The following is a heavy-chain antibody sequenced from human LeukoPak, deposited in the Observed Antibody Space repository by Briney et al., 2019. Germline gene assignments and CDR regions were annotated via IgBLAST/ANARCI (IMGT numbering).Heavy chain of an antibody. Sequence: ASVKVSCKASGYTSTGYYMHWVRQAPGQGLEWMGWINPNSGGTNYAQKFQGRVTMTRDTSISTAYMELSRLRSDDTAVYYCARDRGLSSWYFDYWGQGTLVTVSS. D-gene: IGHD6-13*01. CDR1: GYTSTGYY. V-gene: IGHV1-2*02. CDR3: ARDRGLSSWYFDY. CDR2: INPNSGGT. J-gene: IGHJ4*02.